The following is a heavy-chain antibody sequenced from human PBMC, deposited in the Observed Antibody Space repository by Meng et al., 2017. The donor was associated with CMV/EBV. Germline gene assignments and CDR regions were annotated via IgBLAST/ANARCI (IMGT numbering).Heavy chain of an antibody. CDR1: GFTFRDYY. CDR3: ARGGRGSSSWPLDY. D-gene: IGHD6-13*01. CDR2: ISSSGSTI. V-gene: IGHV3-11*01. Sequence: ASGFTFRDYYLSWIRQAPGKGLEWVSYISSSGSTIYYADSVKGRFTISRDNAKNSLYLQMNSLRAEDTAVYYCARGGRGSSSWPLDYWGQVTLVTVSS. J-gene: IGHJ4*02.